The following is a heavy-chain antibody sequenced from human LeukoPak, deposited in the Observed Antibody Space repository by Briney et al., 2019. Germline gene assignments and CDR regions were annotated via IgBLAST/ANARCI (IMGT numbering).Heavy chain of an antibody. CDR3: VKRGRQGDYAYDS. CDR2: ISTDGGST. Sequence: GGSLRLSCSASGFTFSSYAVNWVRQAPGKGLEYVSSISTDGGSTFYADSVKGRFTISRDNSKNTLYLQMSSLRGEDTAVYYCVKRGRQGDYAYDSSGQGALVTVSS. CDR1: GFTFSSYA. V-gene: IGHV3-64D*06. D-gene: IGHD4-17*01. J-gene: IGHJ4*02.